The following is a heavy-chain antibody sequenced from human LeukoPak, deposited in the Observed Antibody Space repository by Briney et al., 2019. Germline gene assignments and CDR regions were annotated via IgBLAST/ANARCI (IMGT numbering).Heavy chain of an antibody. J-gene: IGHJ5*02. CDR2: INAGNGNT. Sequence: ASVKVSCKASGYTFTSYAMHWVRQAPGQRLEWMGWINAGNGNTTYSTEFQGRVTITRDTSASTAYMELSSLRSEDMAVYYSPKAANGITGTTYIPGWFDPWGQGTLVTVSS. V-gene: IGHV1-3*03. CDR1: GYTFTSYA. D-gene: IGHD1-7*01. CDR3: PKAANGITGTTYIPGWFDP.